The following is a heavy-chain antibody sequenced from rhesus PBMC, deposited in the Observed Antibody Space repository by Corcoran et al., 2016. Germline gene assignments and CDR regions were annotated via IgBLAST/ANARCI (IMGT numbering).Heavy chain of an antibody. CDR2: INHYNGNT. D-gene: IGHD3-16*01. CDR3: ARSSGSYYPMSL. CDR1: GYTFTDYY. V-gene: IGHV1S2*01. Sequence: QVQLVQSGAEVKKPGSSVKVSCKASGYTFTDYYMHWVRQAPRQGLEWMGWINHYNGNTKYAQKYKGRVTMTRNTSTSTAYMELSSLRSEDTAVYYCARSSGSYYPMSLWGQGVLVTVSS. J-gene: IGHJ4*01.